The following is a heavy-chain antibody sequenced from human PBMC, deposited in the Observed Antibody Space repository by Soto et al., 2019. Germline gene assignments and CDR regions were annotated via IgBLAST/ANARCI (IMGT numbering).Heavy chain of an antibody. Sequence: LETLSLTCAVYGGSFSGYYWSWIRQPPGKGLEWIGEINHSGSTNYNPSLKSRVTISVDTSKNQFSLKLSSVTAADTAVYYCARVVVEQWLVRVSWFDPWGQGTLVTVSS. CDR1: GGSFSGYY. V-gene: IGHV4-34*01. D-gene: IGHD6-19*01. CDR3: ARVVVEQWLVRVSWFDP. J-gene: IGHJ5*02. CDR2: INHSGST.